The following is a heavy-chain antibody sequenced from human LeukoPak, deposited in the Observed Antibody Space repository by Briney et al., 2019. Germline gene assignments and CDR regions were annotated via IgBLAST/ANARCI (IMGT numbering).Heavy chain of an antibody. CDR3: AYQGEFRAFDY. D-gene: IGHD3-10*01. Sequence: GGSLRLSCAASGFTFSSYAMSWVRQAPGQGLEWVSYISASAGSAFYADSVKGRFTISRDNAKNSLYLQMNSLRAEDTAVYYCAYQGEFRAFDYWGQGTLVTVSS. CDR1: GFTFSSYA. V-gene: IGHV3-23*01. CDR2: ISASAGSA. J-gene: IGHJ4*02.